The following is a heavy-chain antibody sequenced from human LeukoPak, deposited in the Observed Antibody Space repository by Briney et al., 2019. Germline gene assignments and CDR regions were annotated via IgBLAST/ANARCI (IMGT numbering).Heavy chain of an antibody. J-gene: IGHJ4*02. V-gene: IGHV4-39*07. CDR3: ARHSAEYSSGGKLDH. CDR2: IYYSGST. D-gene: IGHD6-19*01. Sequence: SETLSLTCTVSGGSISSSSYYWGWIRQPPGKGLEWIGSIYYSGSTYYNPSLKSRVTISVDTSKNQFSLKLSSVTAADTAVYYCARHSAEYSSGGKLDHWGQGTLVTVSS. CDR1: GGSISSSSYY.